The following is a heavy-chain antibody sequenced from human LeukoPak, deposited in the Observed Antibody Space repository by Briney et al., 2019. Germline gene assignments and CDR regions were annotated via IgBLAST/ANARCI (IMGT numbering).Heavy chain of an antibody. D-gene: IGHD3-22*01. CDR1: GFTVSSNY. CDR2: IYRGDST. Sequence: PGGSLRLSCAASGFTVSSNYMSWVRQAPGKGLEWVSVIYRGDSTYYADSVKGRFTISRDNSKNTLYLQMNSLRAEDTAVYYCAKDPAQYYYDSRENAFDIWGQGTMVTVSS. CDR3: AKDPAQYYYDSRENAFDI. J-gene: IGHJ3*02. V-gene: IGHV3-53*01.